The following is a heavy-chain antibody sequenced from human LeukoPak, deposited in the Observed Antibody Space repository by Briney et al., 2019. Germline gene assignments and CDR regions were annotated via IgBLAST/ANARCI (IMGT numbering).Heavy chain of an antibody. CDR2: IYTSGST. CDR1: GGSISSYY. CDR3: ARGGDCSGGSCYPLYFDY. Sequence: SETLSLTCTVSGGSISSYYWSWIRQPAGKGLEWIGRIYTSGSTNYNPSLKSRVTMSVDASKNQFSLKLSSVTAADTAVYYCARGGDCSGGSCYPLYFDYWGQGTLVTVSS. V-gene: IGHV4-4*07. D-gene: IGHD2-15*01. J-gene: IGHJ4*02.